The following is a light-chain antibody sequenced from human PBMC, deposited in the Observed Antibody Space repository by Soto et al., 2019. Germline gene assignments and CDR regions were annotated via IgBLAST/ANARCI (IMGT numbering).Light chain of an antibody. CDR2: GAS. V-gene: IGKV1-6*01. CDR1: QGIGNA. CDR3: LQDINYPWT. J-gene: IGKJ1*01. Sequence: IQMTQSASSVSASMGDRVTISWRASQGIGNALGWYQQKPGKPPKVLIYGASNLQSGVPPRFSGSGYGTDFTLAISSLQTEDSATYYCLQDINYPWTFGQGTKVDIK.